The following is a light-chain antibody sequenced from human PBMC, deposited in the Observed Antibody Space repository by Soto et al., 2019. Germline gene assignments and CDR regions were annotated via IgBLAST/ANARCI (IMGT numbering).Light chain of an antibody. CDR2: DVD. J-gene: IGLJ1*01. CDR3: CSYAGEYTYV. Sequence: QSALTQPRSVSGSPGQSVTISCTGASSDVGSYYSVSWYQQHPGKAPKIMIYDVDRRPSGISDRFSGSKSGNTASLTISGLQAEDEADYYCCSYAGEYTYVFGTGTKVTVL. V-gene: IGLV2-11*01. CDR1: SSDVGSYYS.